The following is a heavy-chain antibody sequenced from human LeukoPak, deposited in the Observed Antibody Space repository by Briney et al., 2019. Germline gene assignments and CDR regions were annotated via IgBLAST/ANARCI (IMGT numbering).Heavy chain of an antibody. J-gene: IGHJ5*02. D-gene: IGHD3-3*01. CDR2: INAGNGNT. CDR1: GYTFTSYA. CDR3: ASLFADFWSGYNFNWFDP. Sequence: ASVKVSCKASGYTFTSYAMHWVRQAPGQRLEWMGWINAGNGNTKYSQKFQGRVTITRDTSASTAYMELSSLRSEDTAVYYCASLFADFWSGYNFNWFDPWGQGTLVTVSS. V-gene: IGHV1-3*01.